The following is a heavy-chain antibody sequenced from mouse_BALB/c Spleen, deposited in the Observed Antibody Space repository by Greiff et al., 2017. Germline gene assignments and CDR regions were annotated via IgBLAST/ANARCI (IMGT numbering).Heavy chain of an antibody. CDR3: VRDHYRYSYFDY. CDR1: GFSLTSYD. Sequence: QVQLQQSGPGLVAPSQSLSITCTVSGFSLTSYDISWIRQPPGKGLEWLGVIWTGGGTNYNSAFMSRLSISKDNSKSQVFLKMNSLQTDDTAIYYCVRDHYRYSYFDYWGQGTTLTVSS. D-gene: IGHD2-14*01. J-gene: IGHJ2*01. V-gene: IGHV2-9-2*01. CDR2: IWTGGGT.